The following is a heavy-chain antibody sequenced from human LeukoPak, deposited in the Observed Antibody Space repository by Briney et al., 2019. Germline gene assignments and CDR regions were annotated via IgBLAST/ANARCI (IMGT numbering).Heavy chain of an antibody. CDR2: INPKSGVT. CDR3: ARALGNYYDSTVCQAY. J-gene: IGHJ4*02. D-gene: IGHD3-22*01. Sequence: GASMKVSCNTSGYTFTDYYIHWVRQAPGQGLEWMGWINPKSGVTNYAQKFQGRVTLTSDTSVSTAYMDLSSLDSGDTAVYYCARALGNYYDSTVCQAYWGQGQLVTVSS. CDR1: GYTFTDYY. V-gene: IGHV1-2*02.